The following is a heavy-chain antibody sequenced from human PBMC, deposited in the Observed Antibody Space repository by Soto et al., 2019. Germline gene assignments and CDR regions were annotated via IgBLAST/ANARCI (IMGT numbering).Heavy chain of an antibody. D-gene: IGHD6-13*01. CDR2: IYYSGST. Sequence: QVQLQESGPGLVKPSETLSLTCTVSGGSISSYYWNWIRQPPGKGLEWIGYIYYSGSTSYNPSLRSRVTISVDTSNNQFSLRLSSVTAADTAVYYCARDRVAAAGMDVWGQGTTVTVSS. CDR3: ARDRVAAAGMDV. V-gene: IGHV4-59*01. CDR1: GGSISSYY. J-gene: IGHJ6*02.